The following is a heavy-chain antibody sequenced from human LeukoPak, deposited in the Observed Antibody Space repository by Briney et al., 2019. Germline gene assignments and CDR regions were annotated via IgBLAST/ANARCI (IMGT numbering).Heavy chain of an antibody. CDR1: GYTFTGYY. V-gene: IGHV1-2*02. CDR2: INPNSGGT. Sequence: ASVKVSCKASGYTFTGYYMHWVRQAPGQGLEWRGWINPNSGGTNYAQKFQGRVTMTRDTSISTAYMELSRLRSDDTAVYYCAREVTGSGSYYWFDPWGQGTLVTVSS. D-gene: IGHD3-10*01. CDR3: AREVTGSGSYYWFDP. J-gene: IGHJ5*02.